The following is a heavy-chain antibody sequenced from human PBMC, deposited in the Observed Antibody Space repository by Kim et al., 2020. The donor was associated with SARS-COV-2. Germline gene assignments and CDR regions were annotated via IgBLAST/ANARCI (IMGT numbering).Heavy chain of an antibody. CDR3: AKERSYLFDY. Sequence: GGSLRLSCAASGFTFSRYSMHWVRQAPGKGLEWVSSISSSATLIFYADSVRGRFTISRDNARNSMYLQMNSLRDEDTAVYYCAKERSYLFDYWGQGTLVT. J-gene: IGHJ4*02. D-gene: IGHD1-26*01. CDR1: GFTFSRYS. V-gene: IGHV3-48*02. CDR2: ISSSATLI.